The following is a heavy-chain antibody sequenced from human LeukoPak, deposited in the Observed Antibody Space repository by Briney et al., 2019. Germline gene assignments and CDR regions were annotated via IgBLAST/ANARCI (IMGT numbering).Heavy chain of an antibody. J-gene: IGHJ4*02. D-gene: IGHD3-3*01. CDR3: ARAAPGFWSGQYYFNY. V-gene: IGHV4-61*02. CDR2: IYTSGST. Sequence: SETLSLTCTVSGGSISSGSYYWSWIRQPAGKGLEWIGRIYTSGSTNYNPSLKSRVTISVDTSKNQFSLKLSSVTAADTAVYYWARAAPGFWSGQYYFNYWGQGTLVTVSS. CDR1: GGSISSGSYY.